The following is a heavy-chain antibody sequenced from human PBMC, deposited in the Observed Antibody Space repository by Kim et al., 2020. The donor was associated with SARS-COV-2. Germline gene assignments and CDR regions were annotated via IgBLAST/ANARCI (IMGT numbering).Heavy chain of an antibody. Sequence: GGSLRLSCAASGFCFSDYWMSWVCQAPGKVLEWVANIKRDGSGQYYLDSVKGRFTISRDNAYNSLYLQMSSLRAEDTAIYYCAGEDSWDLHAYWGQGTLVTVSS. CDR2: IKRDGSGQ. CDR1: GFCFSDYW. J-gene: IGHJ4*02. CDR3: AGEDSWDLHAY. D-gene: IGHD2-15*01. V-gene: IGHV3-7*03.